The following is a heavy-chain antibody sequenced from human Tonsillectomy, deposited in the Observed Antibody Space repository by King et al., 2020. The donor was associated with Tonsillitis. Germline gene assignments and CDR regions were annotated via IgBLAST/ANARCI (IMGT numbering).Heavy chain of an antibody. D-gene: IGHD3-22*01. CDR1: GFTFSNYA. CDR3: AKGPYGSSGYYYFDY. CDR2: ISGSGGST. J-gene: IGHJ4*02. V-gene: IGHV3-23*04. Sequence: VQLVESGGGLVQPGGSLRLSCTASGFTFSNYAMSWVRQAPGKGLEWVSGISGSGGSTYYADSVKGRFTISRDNSKNTLYLQMNSLRAEDTAVYYCAKGPYGSSGYYYFDYWGQGTLVTVSS.